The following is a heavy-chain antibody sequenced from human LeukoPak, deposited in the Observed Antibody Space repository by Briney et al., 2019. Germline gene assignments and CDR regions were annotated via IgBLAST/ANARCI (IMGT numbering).Heavy chain of an antibody. CDR2: IIPIFGTA. Sequence: ASVKVSCKASGGTFSSYAISWVRQAPGQGLEWMGGIIPIFGTANYAQKFQGRVTITADESTSTAYMELSSLRSEDTAVYYCARDSRAVRGVINYWGQGTLVTVSS. V-gene: IGHV1-69*13. CDR3: ARDSRAVRGVINY. CDR1: GGTFSSYA. D-gene: IGHD3-10*01. J-gene: IGHJ4*02.